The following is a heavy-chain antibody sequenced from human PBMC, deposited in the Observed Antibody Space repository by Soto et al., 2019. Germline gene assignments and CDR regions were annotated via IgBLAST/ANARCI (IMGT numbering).Heavy chain of an antibody. V-gene: IGHV1-18*01. Sequence: QVQLVQSGAEVKKPGASVKVSCKASGYTFTSYGISWVRQAPGQGLEWMGWISAYNGNTNYAQKLQGRVTMTTDTSTSTAYMELRSLRSDDTAVYYCASLYCGGDCSVFYYYYGMDVWGQGTTVTVSS. CDR3: ASLYCGGDCSVFYYYYGMDV. J-gene: IGHJ6*02. D-gene: IGHD2-21*02. CDR2: ISAYNGNT. CDR1: GYTFTSYG.